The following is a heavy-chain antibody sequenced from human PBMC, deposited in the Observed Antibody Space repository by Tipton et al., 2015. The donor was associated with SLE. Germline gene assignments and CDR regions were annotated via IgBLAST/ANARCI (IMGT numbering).Heavy chain of an antibody. CDR1: GDSITSYSFY. V-gene: IGHV4-39*07. CDR3: ARLHGYSYGLNWFDP. D-gene: IGHD5-18*01. J-gene: IGHJ5*02. Sequence: TLSLTCSVSGDSITSYSFYWGWVRQPPGKGLEWIGNVYYYGETYSNSSLKSRVTMSVDTSKNQFSLRLTSVIAADTAVYYCARLHGYSYGLNWFDPWGQGTLISVSS. CDR2: VYYYGET.